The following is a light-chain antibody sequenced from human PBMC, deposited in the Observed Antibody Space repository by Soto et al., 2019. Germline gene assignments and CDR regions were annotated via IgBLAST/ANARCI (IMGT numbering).Light chain of an antibody. CDR3: SSYTRSSTYV. CDR1: SSDVGGYNY. V-gene: IGLV2-14*01. J-gene: IGLJ1*01. CDR2: DVS. Sequence: QSALTQPASVSGSPGPSITISCTGTSSDVGGYNYVSWYQQHPGKAPKLMIYDVSNRPSGVSNRFSASKSGNTASLTISGLHAEDEADYYCSSYTRSSTYVFGTGTKLTVL.